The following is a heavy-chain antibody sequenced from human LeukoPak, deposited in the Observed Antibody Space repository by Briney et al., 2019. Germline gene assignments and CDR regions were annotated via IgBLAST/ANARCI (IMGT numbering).Heavy chain of an antibody. V-gene: IGHV1-46*01. CDR1: GYTFTDYY. CDR2: IDPSGGST. CDR3: ARDREVTSYYFDY. D-gene: IGHD2-21*02. J-gene: IGHJ4*02. Sequence: GASVKVSCTASGYTFTDYYIHWVRQAPGQGLEWMGIIDPSGGSTIYAQKFQGRLTMTRDTSTSTVYMELSSLKSEDTAVYSCARDREVTSYYFDYWGQGTLVTVSS.